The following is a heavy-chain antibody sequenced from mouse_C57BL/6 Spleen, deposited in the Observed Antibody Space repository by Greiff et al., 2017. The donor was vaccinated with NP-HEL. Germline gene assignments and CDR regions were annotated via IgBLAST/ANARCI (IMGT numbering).Heavy chain of an antibody. Sequence: EVKLMESGGGLVQPGGSMKLSCVASGFTFSNYWMNWVRQSPEKGLEWVAQIRLKSDNYATHYAESVKGRFTISRDDSKSSVYLQMNNLRAEDTGIYYCTDDGYEAWFAYWGQGTLVTVSA. J-gene: IGHJ3*01. CDR3: TDDGYEAWFAY. D-gene: IGHD2-3*01. V-gene: IGHV6-3*01. CDR1: GFTFSNYW. CDR2: IRLKSDNYAT.